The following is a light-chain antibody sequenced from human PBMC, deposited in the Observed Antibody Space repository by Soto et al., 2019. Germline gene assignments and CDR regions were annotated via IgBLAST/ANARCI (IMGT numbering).Light chain of an antibody. CDR3: QQYGSSPWT. V-gene: IGKV3-20*01. Sequence: EIALTQSPGTLSLSPGERATLSCRASQSVASNYLAWFQQKPGQPPRLLIYGASRRATGVPDRFSGSGSGTDFTLTIRRLESEDFEVYYCQQYGSSPWTFGQGTKVDIK. CDR2: GAS. J-gene: IGKJ1*01. CDR1: QSVASNY.